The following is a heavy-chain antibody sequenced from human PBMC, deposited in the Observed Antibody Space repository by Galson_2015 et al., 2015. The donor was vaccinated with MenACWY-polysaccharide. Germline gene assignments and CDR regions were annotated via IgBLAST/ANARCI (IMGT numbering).Heavy chain of an antibody. CDR3: AREGGDAFDI. CDR2: IYYSGIT. D-gene: IGHD3-16*01. J-gene: IGHJ3*02. CDR1: DGSIRSYY. Sequence: QVQLQESGPGLVKPSETLSLTCTVSDGSIRSYYWSWIRQPPGKGLEWIGYIYYSGITNYNPSLKSRVTISVDTSENQLSLKVSSVTAADTAVYYCAREGGDAFDIWGQGT. V-gene: IGHV4-59*01.